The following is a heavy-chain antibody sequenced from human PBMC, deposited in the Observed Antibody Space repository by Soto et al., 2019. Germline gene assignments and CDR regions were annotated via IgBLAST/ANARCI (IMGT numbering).Heavy chain of an antibody. D-gene: IGHD2-21*01. CDR2: IGPYGNTI. Sequence: AGGSLRLSCAASGFSFRDCFMSWIRQAPGKGLEWVSYIGPYGNTIFCADSVKGRFAISGDDATNSLFLHMSSLRTEDTAVYYCARDDHTYGVYWGQGTPVTVSS. V-gene: IGHV3-11*01. CDR1: GFSFRDCF. CDR3: ARDDHTYGVY. J-gene: IGHJ4*02.